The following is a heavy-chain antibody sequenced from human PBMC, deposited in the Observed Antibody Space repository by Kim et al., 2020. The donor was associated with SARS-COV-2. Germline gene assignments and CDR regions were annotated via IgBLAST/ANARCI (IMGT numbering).Heavy chain of an antibody. CDR3: ARGRLDYGDPYYYYGMDV. CDR2: ISSSGSTI. D-gene: IGHD4-17*01. J-gene: IGHJ6*02. V-gene: IGHV3-48*03. Sequence: GGSLRLSCAASGFTFSSYEMNWVRQAPGKGLEWVAYISSSGSTIYYADSVKGRFTISRDNAKNSLYLQMNSLRAEDTAVYYCARGRLDYGDPYYYYGMDVWGPGTTVTVSS. CDR1: GFTFSSYE.